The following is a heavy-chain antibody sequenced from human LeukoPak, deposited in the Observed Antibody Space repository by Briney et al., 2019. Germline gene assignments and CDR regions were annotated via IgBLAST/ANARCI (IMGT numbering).Heavy chain of an antibody. V-gene: IGHV4-59*01. CDR3: ARAERYSSSWYFDY. CDR2: IYYSGST. CDR1: GGSISSYY. D-gene: IGHD6-13*01. Sequence: SETLSLTCTVSGGSISSYYWSWIRQPPGKGLEWIGYIYYSGSTNYNPSLKSRVTISVDTSKNQFSLKLSSVTAADTAVYYCARAERYSSSWYFDYWGQGTLVTVSS. J-gene: IGHJ4*02.